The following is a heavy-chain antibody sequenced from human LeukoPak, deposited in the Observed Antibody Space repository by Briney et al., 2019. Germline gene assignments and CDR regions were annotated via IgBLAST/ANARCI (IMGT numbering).Heavy chain of an antibody. CDR3: VGSATDLLSLAY. V-gene: IGHV4-59*01. CDR2: IYYSGST. CDR1: GGSISSYY. J-gene: IGHJ4*02. D-gene: IGHD2/OR15-2a*01. Sequence: SETLSLTCTVSGGSISSYYWSWIRQPPGKGLEWIGYIYYSGSTNYNPSLKSRVTISVDTSKNQFSLKLSSVTAADTAVYYCVGSATDLLSLAYWGQGTLVTVSS.